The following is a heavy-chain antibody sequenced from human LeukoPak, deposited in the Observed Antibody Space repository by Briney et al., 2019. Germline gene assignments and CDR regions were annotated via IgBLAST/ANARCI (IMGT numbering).Heavy chain of an antibody. CDR3: ARDSPAMASFDY. Sequence: PGGSLRLSCAASGFTFSSYSMNWVRQAPGKGLEWVSSISSSSSYIYYADSVKGRFTISRDNAKNSLYLQMNSLRAEDTAVYYCARDSPAMASFDYWGQGTLVTVSS. CDR2: ISSSSSYI. D-gene: IGHD5-18*01. V-gene: IGHV3-21*01. J-gene: IGHJ4*02. CDR1: GFTFSSYS.